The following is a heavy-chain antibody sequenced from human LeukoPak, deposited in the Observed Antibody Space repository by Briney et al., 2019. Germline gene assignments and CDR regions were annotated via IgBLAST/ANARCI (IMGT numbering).Heavy chain of an antibody. D-gene: IGHD5-18*01. V-gene: IGHV4-59*01. Sequence: SETLSLTCTVSGDSISSYYWSWIRQPPGKELEWIGYIYYSGSTNYNPSLKSRVTISVDTSKNQFSLRLSSVTAAGTAVYYCARVQRGYSYGPFDYWGQGTLVTVSS. CDR3: ARVQRGYSYGPFDY. CDR1: GDSISSYY. CDR2: IYYSGST. J-gene: IGHJ4*02.